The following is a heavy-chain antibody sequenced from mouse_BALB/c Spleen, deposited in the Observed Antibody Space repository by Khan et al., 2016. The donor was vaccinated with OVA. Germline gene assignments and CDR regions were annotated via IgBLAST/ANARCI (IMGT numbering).Heavy chain of an antibody. CDR1: GYTFTNYG. D-gene: IGHD2-10*01. CDR2: INTYTGEP. Sequence: QIQLVQSGPELKKPGETVKISCKASGYTFTNYGMNWVKQSPGKALKWMGWINTYTGEPKYADDFKGRFAFPLETSSSTASLQINNLKDEDTATDFCARPPYFSYTLDHWGQGTSVTVSS. J-gene: IGHJ4*01. V-gene: IGHV9-3-1*01. CDR3: ARPPYFSYTLDH.